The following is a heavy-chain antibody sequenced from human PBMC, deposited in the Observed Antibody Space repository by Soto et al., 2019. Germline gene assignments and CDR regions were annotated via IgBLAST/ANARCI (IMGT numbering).Heavy chain of an antibody. Sequence: PGGSLRLSCAASGFTFSTYWMHWVRQAPGKGLVWVSRINGDGSSTNYADSVKGRFTISRDNAKNTLYLQLNSLRAEDTAVYYCARGGDPISSAGMDVLGQKTTVTVSS. D-gene: IGHD6-13*01. J-gene: IGHJ6*02. CDR3: ARGGDPISSAGMDV. CDR1: GFTFSTYW. V-gene: IGHV3-74*01. CDR2: INGDGSST.